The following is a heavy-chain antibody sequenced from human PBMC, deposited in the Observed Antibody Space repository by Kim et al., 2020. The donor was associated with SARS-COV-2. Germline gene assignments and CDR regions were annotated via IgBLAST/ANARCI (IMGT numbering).Heavy chain of an antibody. D-gene: IGHD2-8*02. CDR2: ITGSGGNT. V-gene: IGHV3-23*01. J-gene: IGHJ5*02. CDR1: GFTFSNYG. CDR3: AKGGYCTGDNCNHNWLDP. Sequence: GGSLRLSCAASGFTFSNYGMSWVRQAPGKGLEWVSAITGSGGNTYYADSVKGRFTISRDNSKNTLYLQMNSLRDEDTAIYFCAKGGYCTGDNCNHNWLDPWGQGTLVTVSS.